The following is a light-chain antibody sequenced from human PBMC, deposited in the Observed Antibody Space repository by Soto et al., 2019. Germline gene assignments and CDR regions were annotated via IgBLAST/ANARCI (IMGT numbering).Light chain of an antibody. J-gene: IGLJ2*01. Sequence: QSALTQRASVSGSPGQSITISCTGTSSDVGGYNYVSWYQQHPGKAPKLMFYDVSNRPSGVSNRFSGSKSGNTASLTISGLQAEDEADYYCSSYTSSSNVVFGGGTKVTVL. V-gene: IGLV2-14*01. CDR3: SSYTSSSNVV. CDR1: SSDVGGYNY. CDR2: DVS.